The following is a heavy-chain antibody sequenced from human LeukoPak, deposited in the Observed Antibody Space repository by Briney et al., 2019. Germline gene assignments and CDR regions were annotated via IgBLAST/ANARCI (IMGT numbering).Heavy chain of an antibody. J-gene: IGHJ4*02. D-gene: IGHD2-2*03. CDR2: LSGSGYNT. Sequence: GGSLRLSCAASGFTFSSHALSWVRQAPGKGLEWVSSLSGSGYNTYYADSVKGRFTISRDNSKNTLYLQMNSLRAEDTAVYYCASKIGGYCSSTSCSNDWGQGTLVTVSS. CDR1: GFTFSSHA. V-gene: IGHV3-23*01. CDR3: ASKIGGYCSSTSCSND.